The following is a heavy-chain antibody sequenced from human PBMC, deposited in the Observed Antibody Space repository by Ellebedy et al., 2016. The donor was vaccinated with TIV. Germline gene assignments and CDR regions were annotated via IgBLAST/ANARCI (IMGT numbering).Heavy chain of an antibody. J-gene: IGHJ4*02. CDR2: ITGPGGNT. D-gene: IGHD2-8*01. Sequence: GESLKISCAASGFTFSGYAMSWVRQAPGKGLEWISAITGPGGNTYYADSVKGRFTISRDNSKNTLYLQMNSLRAEDTAVYYCARPFLMVYAPFDCWGQGTLVTVSS. CDR3: ARPFLMVYAPFDC. CDR1: GFTFSGYA. V-gene: IGHV3-23*01.